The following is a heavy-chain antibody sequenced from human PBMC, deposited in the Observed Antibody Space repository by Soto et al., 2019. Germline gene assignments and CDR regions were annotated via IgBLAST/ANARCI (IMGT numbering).Heavy chain of an antibody. CDR1: GFTFTRYS. Sequence: EVQLVESGGGLVKPGGSLRLSCAVSGFTFTRYSMNWFCQAPGKGLEWVSSISSTTNYIYYGDSMKGRFTISRDNAKNSLYLEMNSLRAEDTAVYYCARESEDLTSNFDYWGQGTLVTVSS. CDR3: ARESEDLTSNFDY. CDR2: ISSTTNYI. J-gene: IGHJ4*02. V-gene: IGHV3-21*06.